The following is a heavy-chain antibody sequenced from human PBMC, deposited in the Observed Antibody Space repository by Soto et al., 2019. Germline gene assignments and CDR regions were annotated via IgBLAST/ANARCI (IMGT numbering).Heavy chain of an antibody. CDR3: AKYSGGTREDY. V-gene: IGHV4-39*01. CDR1: GGSISSSNYY. Sequence: QLQLQECGPGLVKPSETLPLTWGVSGGSISSSNYYWGWIRQPPGTGLEWIGSIASSAYTYYNPSLKSRVTISVDVSRNSFSLTLYSVTAADTALYYCAKYSGGTREDYWGPGTLVTVSS. D-gene: IGHD3-10*01. CDR2: IASSAYT. J-gene: IGHJ4*02.